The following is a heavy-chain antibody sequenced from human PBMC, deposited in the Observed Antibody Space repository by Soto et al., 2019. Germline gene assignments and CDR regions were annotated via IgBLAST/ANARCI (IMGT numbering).Heavy chain of an antibody. D-gene: IGHD3-22*01. CDR2: ISYDGSNK. J-gene: IGHJ4*02. Sequence: QVQLVESEGGVVQPGRSLRLSCAASGFTFSSYAMHWVRQAPGKGLEWVAVISYDGSNKYYADSVKGRFTISRDNSKNTLYLQMNSLRAEDTAVYYCARAGDSSGYYVDYWGQGTLVTVSS. CDR1: GFTFSSYA. V-gene: IGHV3-30-3*01. CDR3: ARAGDSSGYYVDY.